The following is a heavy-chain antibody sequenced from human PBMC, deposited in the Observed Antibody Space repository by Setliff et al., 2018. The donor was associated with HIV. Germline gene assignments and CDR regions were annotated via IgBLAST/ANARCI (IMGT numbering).Heavy chain of an antibody. Sequence: SETLSLTCTVSGGSISSSSYYWGWIRQPPGKGLEWIGSIYYSGSTYYNPSLKSRVTISVDTSKNQFSLKLSSVTAADTAVYYCASVDTGDFDYWGQGTLVTVSS. CDR2: IYYSGST. CDR3: ASVDTGDFDY. CDR1: GGSISSSSYY. V-gene: IGHV4-39*01. D-gene: IGHD5-18*01. J-gene: IGHJ4*02.